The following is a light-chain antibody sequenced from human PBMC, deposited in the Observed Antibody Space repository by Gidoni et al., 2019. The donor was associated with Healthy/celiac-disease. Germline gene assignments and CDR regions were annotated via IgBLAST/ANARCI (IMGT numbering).Light chain of an antibody. CDR2: KAS. CDR1: QSISSW. CDR3: QQYNSYPVT. V-gene: IGKV1-5*03. Sequence: DSQMTQSPSTLSASVGDRVPITCRASQSISSWLAWYHQKPGKAPKLLIYKASSLESGVPSRFSGSGSGTEFTLTISSLQPDDFATYYCQQYNSYPVTFGQGTKVEIK. J-gene: IGKJ1*01.